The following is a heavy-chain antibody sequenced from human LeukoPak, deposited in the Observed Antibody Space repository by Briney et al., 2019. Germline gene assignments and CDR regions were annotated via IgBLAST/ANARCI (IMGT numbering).Heavy chain of an antibody. D-gene: IGHD7-27*01. Sequence: GGSLRLSCAASGFTFSSYEMNWVRQAPGKGVEWVSYISSSGSTIYYADSVKGRFTISRDNAKNSLYLQMNSLRAEDTAVYYCAKGDVSVTREFDYWGQGTLVTVSS. CDR2: ISSSGSTI. CDR3: AKGDVSVTREFDY. CDR1: GFTFSSYE. V-gene: IGHV3-48*03. J-gene: IGHJ4*02.